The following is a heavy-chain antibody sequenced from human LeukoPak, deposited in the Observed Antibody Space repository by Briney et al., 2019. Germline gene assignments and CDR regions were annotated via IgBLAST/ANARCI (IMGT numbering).Heavy chain of an antibody. D-gene: IGHD3-10*01. CDR3: ARDSGGNYYFDF. CDR1: GFTFSSYG. V-gene: IGHV3-48*01. Sequence: GGSLRLSCAASGFTFSSYGMNWVRQTPGKGLEWVSHISSISDTIYYADSVKGRFTISRDNDRNSLYLQMNSLRVEDTAVYYCARDSGGNYYFDFWGQGTLVTVSS. CDR2: ISSISDTI. J-gene: IGHJ4*02.